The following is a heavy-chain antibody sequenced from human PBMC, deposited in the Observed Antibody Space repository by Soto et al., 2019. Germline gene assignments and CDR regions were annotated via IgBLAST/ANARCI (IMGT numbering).Heavy chain of an antibody. CDR3: ARYPYTHYYGMDV. Sequence: PGGSLRLSCAASGFTFSSYCMRWVRQAPGKGLVWVSRINNNGSSTYYPASVKGRFIISRDNAKHTPLLQMTGPTAEDTAVYCCARYPYTHYYGMDVWGQGTTVTVSS. V-gene: IGHV3-74*01. CDR2: INNNGSST. J-gene: IGHJ6*02. D-gene: IGHD3-16*01. CDR1: GFTFSSYC.